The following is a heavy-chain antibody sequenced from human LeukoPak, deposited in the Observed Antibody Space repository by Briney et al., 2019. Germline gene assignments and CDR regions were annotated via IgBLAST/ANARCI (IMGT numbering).Heavy chain of an antibody. CDR3: AKKGGTGWSENWFDP. J-gene: IGHJ5*02. CDR1: GFTFNNYG. D-gene: IGHD6-19*01. V-gene: IGHV3-33*06. Sequence: GRSLRLSCAASGFTFNNYGMHWVRQAPGKGLEWVAIMWADGYTYHYADSVRGRFTVSRDNSKNTVYLQMNSLEAEDTAVYYCAKKGGTGWSENWFDPWGQGTLVTVSS. CDR2: MWADGYTY.